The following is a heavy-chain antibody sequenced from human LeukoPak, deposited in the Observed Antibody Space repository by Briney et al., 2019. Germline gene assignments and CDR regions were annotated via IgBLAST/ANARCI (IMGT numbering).Heavy chain of an antibody. CDR2: ISGSGGTI. J-gene: IGHJ4*02. Sequence: GGSLRLSCAASGFTFSTYSMNWVRQAPGKGLEWISYISGSGGTIYYADSVKGRFTISRDNSKNTLYLQMNSLRAEDTAVYYCAKGEVGCSSTSCYGLDYWGQGTLVTVSS. D-gene: IGHD2-2*01. CDR3: AKGEVGCSSTSCYGLDY. V-gene: IGHV3-48*01. CDR1: GFTFSTYS.